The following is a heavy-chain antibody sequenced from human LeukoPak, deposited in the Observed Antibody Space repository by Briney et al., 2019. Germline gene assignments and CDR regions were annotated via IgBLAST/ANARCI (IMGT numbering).Heavy chain of an antibody. D-gene: IGHD2-8*02. CDR2: ISAYNGYT. CDR3: ARDTTGEDFDY. Sequence: GASVKVSCKASGYTFSSYGISWVRQAPGQGLEWMGWISAYNGYTIYAQKLQGRVTMTTDTSTSTAYMELRSLGSDDTAVYYCARDTTGEDFDYWGQGALVTVSS. CDR1: GYTFSSYG. V-gene: IGHV1-18*01. J-gene: IGHJ4*02.